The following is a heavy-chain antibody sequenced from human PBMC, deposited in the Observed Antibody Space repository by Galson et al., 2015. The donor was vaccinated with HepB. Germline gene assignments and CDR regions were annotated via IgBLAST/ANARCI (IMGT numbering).Heavy chain of an antibody. Sequence: SLRLSCAASGFTFSSYAMHWVRQAPGKGLEWVAVISYDGSNKYYADSVKGRFTISRDNSKNTLYLQMNSLRAEDTAVYYCARVAGPRTHVGYGLFDYWGQGTLVTVSS. CDR2: ISYDGSNK. J-gene: IGHJ4*02. CDR3: ARVAGPRTHVGYGLFDY. D-gene: IGHD5-18*01. CDR1: GFTFSSYA. V-gene: IGHV3-30-3*01.